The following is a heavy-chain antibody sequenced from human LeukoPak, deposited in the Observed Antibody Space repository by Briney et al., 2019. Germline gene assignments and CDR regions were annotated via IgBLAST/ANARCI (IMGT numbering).Heavy chain of an antibody. CDR1: GFTFSSYW. V-gene: IGHV3-7*01. CDR3: ARDPNDYGDPYFDH. CDR2: IRQDGSVQ. Sequence: PGGSLRLSCAASGFTFSSYWMSWVRQAPGKGLEWVANIRQDGSVQNYVDSVKGRFTISRDNPKNSVYLQMSSLRAEDTAVYFCARDPNDYGDPYFDHWGQGTLATVSS. J-gene: IGHJ4*02. D-gene: IGHD4-17*01.